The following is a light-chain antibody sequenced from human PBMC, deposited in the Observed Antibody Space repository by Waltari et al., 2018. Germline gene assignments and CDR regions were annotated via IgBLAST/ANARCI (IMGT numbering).Light chain of an antibody. J-gene: IGLJ3*02. CDR3: GTWDSSLSGWV. CDR1: SSNMWNYY. CDR2: DNH. V-gene: IGLV1-51*01. Sequence: QSVLTQPPSMSPPPGQQVTLSCSGSSSNMWNYYGSWYQQFPGTAPQLLIHDNHRRPPGIPDRFSGSKSGTSATLGITGLQTGDEADYYCGTWDSSLSGWVFGGGTKLTVV.